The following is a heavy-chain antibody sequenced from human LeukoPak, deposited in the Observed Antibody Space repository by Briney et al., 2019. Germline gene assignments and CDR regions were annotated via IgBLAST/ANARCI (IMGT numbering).Heavy chain of an antibody. CDR2: IYTSGST. V-gene: IGHV4-61*02. CDR3: ARAMGYGSGSYYKGPFDY. J-gene: IGHJ4*02. Sequence: PSETLSLTCTVSGGSISSGSYYWSWFRQPAEKGLEWIGRIYTSGSTYYNPSLKSRVTISVDTSKNQFSLKLSSVTAADTAVYYCARAMGYGSGSYYKGPFDYWGQGTLVTVSS. CDR1: GGSISSGSYY. D-gene: IGHD3-10*01.